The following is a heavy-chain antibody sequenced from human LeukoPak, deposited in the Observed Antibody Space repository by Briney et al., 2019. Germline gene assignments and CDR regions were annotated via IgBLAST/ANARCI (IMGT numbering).Heavy chain of an antibody. V-gene: IGHV3-30*02. CDR3: ARSITMIVDWFDP. CDR2: IRYDGSKK. J-gene: IGHJ5*02. Sequence: PGGSLRLSCAASGFTFSSYGMHWVRQAPGKGLEWVAFIRYDGSKKYYADSVKGRFTISRDNSKNTLYLQMNSLRAEDTAVYYCARSITMIVDWFDPWGQGTLVTVSS. CDR1: GFTFSSYG. D-gene: IGHD3-22*01.